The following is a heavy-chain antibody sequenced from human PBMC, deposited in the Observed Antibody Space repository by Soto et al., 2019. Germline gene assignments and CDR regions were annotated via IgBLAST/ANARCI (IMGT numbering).Heavy chain of an antibody. D-gene: IGHD1-26*01. CDR3: AREKPRCSGGYCYYYYGMDV. Sequence: QVQLVQSGAEVKKPGSSVKVSCKASGGTFSSYAISWVRQAPGQGLEWMGGIIPIFGTANYAQKFQGRVTITADETTSEAYMEVSSLRSEDTAVYDCAREKPRCSGGYCYYYYGMDVWGQGTTVTGS. CDR1: GGTFSSYA. J-gene: IGHJ6*02. V-gene: IGHV1-69*01. CDR2: IIPIFGTA.